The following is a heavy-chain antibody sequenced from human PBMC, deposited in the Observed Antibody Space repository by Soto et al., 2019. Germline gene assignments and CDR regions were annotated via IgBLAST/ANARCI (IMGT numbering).Heavy chain of an antibody. V-gene: IGHV1-69*01. J-gene: IGHJ4*02. Sequence: SVKLSCKASRGTFSSYAISWVRQAHGKGLEWMGGIIPIFGTANYAQKFQGRVTITADESTSTAYMELSSLRSEDTAVYYCARDPLEMGYYESSGRTKFDYWGQGTLVTVSS. CDR1: RGTFSSYA. D-gene: IGHD3-22*01. CDR3: ARDPLEMGYYESSGRTKFDY. CDR2: IIPIFGTA.